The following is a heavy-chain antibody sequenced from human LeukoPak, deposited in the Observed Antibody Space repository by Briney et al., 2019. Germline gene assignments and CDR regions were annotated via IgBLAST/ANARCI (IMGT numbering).Heavy chain of an antibody. CDR3: ARDLKIVGATHFDY. Sequence: GGSLRLSCAASGFTLSSYAMHWVRQAPGKGLEWVAVISYDGSNKYYADSVKGRFTISRDNSKNTLYLQMNSLRAEDTAVYYCARDLKIVGATHFDYWGQGTLVTVSS. CDR2: ISYDGSNK. CDR1: GFTLSSYA. J-gene: IGHJ4*02. V-gene: IGHV3-30-3*01. D-gene: IGHD1-26*01.